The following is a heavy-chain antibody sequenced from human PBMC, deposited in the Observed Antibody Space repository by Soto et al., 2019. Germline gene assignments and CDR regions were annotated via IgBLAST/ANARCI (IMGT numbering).Heavy chain of an antibody. CDR1: GGSISSGGYY. CDR3: ARVAGDQFGIAVAGLFDY. Sequence: SETLSLTCTVSGGSISSGGYYWSWIRQHPGKGLEWIGYIYYSGSTYYNPSLKSRVTISVDTSKNQFSLKLSSVTAADTAVYYCARVAGDQFGIAVAGLFDYWGQGTLVTVSS. D-gene: IGHD6-19*01. J-gene: IGHJ4*02. V-gene: IGHV4-31*03. CDR2: IYYSGST.